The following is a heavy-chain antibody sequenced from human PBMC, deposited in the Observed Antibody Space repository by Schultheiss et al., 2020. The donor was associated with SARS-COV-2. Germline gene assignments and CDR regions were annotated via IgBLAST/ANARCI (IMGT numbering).Heavy chain of an antibody. D-gene: IGHD2-2*01. V-gene: IGHV3-21*01. CDR3: ARDKCGSTTCFFDY. J-gene: IGHJ4*02. CDR1: GFTFDDYA. CDR2: ISSSSSYI. Sequence: GGSLRLSCAASGFTFDDYAMHWVRQAPGKGLEWVSSISSSSSYIYYADSVKGRFTISRDNSRTTLYLQMNSLRAEDTAVYYCARDKCGSTTCFFDYWGQGTLVTVSS.